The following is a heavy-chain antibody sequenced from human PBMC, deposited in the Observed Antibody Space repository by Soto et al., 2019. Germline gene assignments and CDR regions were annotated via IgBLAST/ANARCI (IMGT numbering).Heavy chain of an antibody. Sequence: SVKVSCKASGYSFTDYHVHWVRQAPVQGLEWLGRINPKSGGTSTAQKFQGWVTMTTDTSISTASMELTRLTSDDTAIYYCARGDSTDCSNGVCSFFYNHDMDVWGQGTTVTVSS. CDR1: GYSFTDYH. CDR2: INPKSGGT. V-gene: IGHV1-2*04. D-gene: IGHD2-8*01. J-gene: IGHJ6*02. CDR3: ARGDSTDCSNGVCSFFYNHDMDV.